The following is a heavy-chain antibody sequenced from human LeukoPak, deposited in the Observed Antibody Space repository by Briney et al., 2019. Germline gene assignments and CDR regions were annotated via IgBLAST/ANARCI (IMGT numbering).Heavy chain of an antibody. CDR3: ARGPVGPIPSHPSIAAAAMFDY. CDR2: INHSGST. V-gene: IGHV4-34*01. J-gene: IGHJ4*02. Sequence: SETLSLTCAVYGGSFSGYYWSWIRQPPGKGLEWIGEINHSGSTNYNPSLKSRVTISVDTSKNQFSLKLSSVTAADTAVYYCARGPVGPIPSHPSIAAAAMFDYWGREPWSPSPQ. CDR1: GGSFSGYY. D-gene: IGHD6-13*01.